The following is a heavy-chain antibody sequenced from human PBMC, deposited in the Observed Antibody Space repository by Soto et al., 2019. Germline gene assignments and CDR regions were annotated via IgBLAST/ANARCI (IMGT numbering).Heavy chain of an antibody. V-gene: IGHV5-51*01. CDR1: GYSFAGYW. CDR3: ARLPGVRGVFDGFNV. D-gene: IGHD3-10*01. Sequence: PGESLKISCKGSGYSFAGYWIGWVRQMPGKGLDWMGVIYPGDSDTRYSPSFHGQVTISADKSISTAYLQWSSLKASDTAMYFCARLPGVRGVFDGFNVWGLGTMVTVSS. J-gene: IGHJ3*01. CDR2: IYPGDSDT.